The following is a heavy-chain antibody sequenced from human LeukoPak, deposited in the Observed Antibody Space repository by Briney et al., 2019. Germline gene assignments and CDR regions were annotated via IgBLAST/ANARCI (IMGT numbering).Heavy chain of an antibody. Sequence: ASVKVSCKASGYTFTGYYMHWVRQAPGQGIEWMGWISTNISGTYYAEKSQGRVTMTSDTSISTAYMEINRLTSDDTAVYYCARAHSPAGGGDFWGQRTLVTVSS. CDR3: ARAHSPAGGGDF. CDR1: GYTFTGYY. CDR2: ISTNISGT. V-gene: IGHV1-2*02. J-gene: IGHJ4*02. D-gene: IGHD1-26*01.